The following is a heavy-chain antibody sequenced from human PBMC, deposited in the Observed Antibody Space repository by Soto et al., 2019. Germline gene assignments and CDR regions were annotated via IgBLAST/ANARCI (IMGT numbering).Heavy chain of an antibody. CDR1: GFTFSSYG. Sequence: GGSLRLSCAASGFTFSSYGMHWVRQAPGKGLEWVAVIWYDGSNKYYADSVKGRFTISRDNSKNTLYLQMNSLRAEETAVYYCERGKDQHNTRTYSYYDYWGQGRLVTVSS. CDR3: ERGKDQHNTRTYSYYDY. V-gene: IGHV3-33*01. D-gene: IGHD2-21*01. J-gene: IGHJ4*02. CDR2: IWYDGSNK.